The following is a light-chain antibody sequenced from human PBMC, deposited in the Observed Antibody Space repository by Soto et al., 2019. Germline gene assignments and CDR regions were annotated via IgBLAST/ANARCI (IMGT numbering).Light chain of an antibody. CDR3: LQDYNYPRT. Sequence: AVQMTQSPSSLSASVGDRVTITCRASQAIRSDLGWYQMKPGKVPKLLIYAASNLQSGVPSRFIGRGYGTDCTLTISSLQPEDVATYYCLQDYNYPRTFGQGTKVEI. V-gene: IGKV1-6*01. J-gene: IGKJ1*01. CDR2: AAS. CDR1: QAIRSD.